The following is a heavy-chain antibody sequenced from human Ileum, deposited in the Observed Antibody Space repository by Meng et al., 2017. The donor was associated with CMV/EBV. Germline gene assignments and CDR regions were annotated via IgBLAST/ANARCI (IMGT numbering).Heavy chain of an antibody. D-gene: IGHD6-6*01. J-gene: IGHJ4*02. CDR2: IFDVGVP. CDR1: GGSITQSYW. V-gene: IGHV4-4*02. Sequence: TCDVSGGSITQSYWWSWGRQPPGKGLEWVAAIFDVGVPAYNPALKSRVDISLDRPKNQFFLKVTSVTAADTAVYYCTRDAAARPLEYWGQGTLVTVSS. CDR3: TRDAAARPLEY.